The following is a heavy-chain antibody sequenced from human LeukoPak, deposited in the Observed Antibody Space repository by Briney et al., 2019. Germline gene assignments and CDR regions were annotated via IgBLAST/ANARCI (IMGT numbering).Heavy chain of an antibody. CDR2: FDPEDGET. V-gene: IGHV1-24*01. CDR1: GYTLTELS. Sequence: ASVKVSCKVSGYTLTELSMHWVRQAPGKGLEWMGGFDPEDGETIYAQKFQGRVTMTEDTSTDTAYMELSSLRSEDTAVYYCARSGGDSSSPWVTRFDYWGQGTLVTVSS. D-gene: IGHD6-6*01. J-gene: IGHJ4*02. CDR3: ARSGGDSSSPWVTRFDY.